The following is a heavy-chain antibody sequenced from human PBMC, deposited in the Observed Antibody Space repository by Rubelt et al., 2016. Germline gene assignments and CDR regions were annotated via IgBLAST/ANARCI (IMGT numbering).Heavy chain of an antibody. D-gene: IGHD3-9*01. V-gene: IGHV3-66*01. J-gene: IGHJ6*02. CDR1: SSNY. CDR2: IYSGGST. Sequence: SSNYMSWVRQAPGKGLEWVSVIYSGGSTYYADSVKGRFTISRDNSKNTLYLQMNSLRAEDTAVYYCARDLVDILTGPTYYYYYYGMDVWGQGTTVTVS. CDR3: ARDLVDILTGPTYYYYYYGMDV.